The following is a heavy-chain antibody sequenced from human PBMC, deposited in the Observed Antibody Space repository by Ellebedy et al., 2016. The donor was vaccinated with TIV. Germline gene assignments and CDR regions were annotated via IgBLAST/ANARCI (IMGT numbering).Heavy chain of an antibody. V-gene: IGHV4-34*01. CDR1: GGSFSAYY. CDR3: ARGRPRRHNYYYYYGMDV. J-gene: IGHJ6*02. Sequence: MPSETLSLTCAVYGGSFSAYYWSWIRQPPGKGLEWIGEINHSGSTNYNSSLESRVTVSVDTTKNQFSLKLSSVTAADTAVYYCARGRPRRHNYYYYYGMDVWGQGTPVTVSS. CDR2: INHSGST.